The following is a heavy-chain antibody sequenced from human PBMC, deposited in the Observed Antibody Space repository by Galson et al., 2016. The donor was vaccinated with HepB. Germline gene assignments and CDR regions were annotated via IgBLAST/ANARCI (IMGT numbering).Heavy chain of an antibody. CDR2: ISDNSGTT. Sequence: SLRLSCAASGFTFRMFAMSWVRQAPGKGLEWVSGISDNSGTTYYADSVQGRFTISRDNSKNTLFLQLNSLRAEDTAVYYCAKGDLLGTFDIWGQGTMITVSS. CDR1: GFTFRMFA. V-gene: IGHV3-23*01. J-gene: IGHJ3*02. D-gene: IGHD7-27*01. CDR3: AKGDLLGTFDI.